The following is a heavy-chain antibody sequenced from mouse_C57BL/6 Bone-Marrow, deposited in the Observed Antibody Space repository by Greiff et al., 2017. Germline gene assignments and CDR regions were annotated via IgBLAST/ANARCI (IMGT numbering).Heavy chain of an antibody. V-gene: IGHV1-19*01. CDR2: INPYNGGT. J-gene: IGHJ1*03. CDR3: ARRGITTVVGGYFDV. Sequence: VQLKQSGPVLVKPGASVKMSCKASGYTFTDYYMNWVKQSHGKSLEWIGVINPYNGGTSYNQKFKGKATLTVDKSSSTAYMELNSLTSEDSAVYYCARRGITTVVGGYFDVWGTGTTVTVSS. D-gene: IGHD1-1*01. CDR1: GYTFTDYY.